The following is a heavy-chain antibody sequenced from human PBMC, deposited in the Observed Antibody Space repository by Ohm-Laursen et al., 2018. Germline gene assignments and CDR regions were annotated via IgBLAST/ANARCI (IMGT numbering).Heavy chain of an antibody. J-gene: IGHJ4*02. CDR1: GFTFSSYG. CDR2: ISYHGSDK. Sequence: SLRLSCAASGFTFSSYGMHWVRQAPGKGLEWVAVISYHGSDKYYADSVKGRFTISRDNAKNSLYLQMNSLRAEDTAIYYCAKGSRTSGWPNWGQGTLVTVSS. V-gene: IGHV3-30*18. CDR3: AKGSRTSGWPN. D-gene: IGHD6-19*01.